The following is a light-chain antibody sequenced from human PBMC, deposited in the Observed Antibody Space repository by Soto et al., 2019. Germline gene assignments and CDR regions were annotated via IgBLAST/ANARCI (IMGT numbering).Light chain of an antibody. CDR1: QSVSNNY. CDR3: QQYGSSGT. Sequence: EIVLTQSPATLSLSPGERSTLSSSASQSVSNNYLAWYQQKPGQAPRLLIYGASNRATGIPDRFSGSGSGTDFTLTISRLEPEDFAVYYCQQYGSSGTFGQGTKVDI. J-gene: IGKJ1*01. V-gene: IGKV3-20*01. CDR2: GAS.